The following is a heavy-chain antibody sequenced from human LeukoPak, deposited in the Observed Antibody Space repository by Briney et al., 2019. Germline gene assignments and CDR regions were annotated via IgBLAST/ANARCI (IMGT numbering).Heavy chain of an antibody. CDR2: INPNSGGT. CDR3: ARSRIVGATSTVAY. V-gene: IGHV1-2*02. CDR1: GYTFTDYY. D-gene: IGHD1-26*01. Sequence: ASVKVSCKASGYTFTDYYMHWVRRAPGQGLEWMGWINPNSGGTNYAQKFQGRVTMTRDTSISTAYMELSRLRSDDTAVYYCARSRIVGATSTVAYWGQGTLVTVSS. J-gene: IGHJ4*02.